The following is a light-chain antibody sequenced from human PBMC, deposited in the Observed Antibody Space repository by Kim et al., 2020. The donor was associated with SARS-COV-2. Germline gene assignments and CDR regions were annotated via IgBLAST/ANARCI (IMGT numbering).Light chain of an antibody. V-gene: IGKV1-5*01. J-gene: IGKJ1*01. CDR1: QSISSW. CDR2: DAS. Sequence: DIQMTQSPPTLSASVGDRVTITCRASQSISSWLAWYQQKPGKAPKLLIYDASTLESGVPSRFGGRGSGTEFTLTISRLQPDDFATYYCQHYYSYPWTFGQGTKVDIK. CDR3: QHYYSYPWT.